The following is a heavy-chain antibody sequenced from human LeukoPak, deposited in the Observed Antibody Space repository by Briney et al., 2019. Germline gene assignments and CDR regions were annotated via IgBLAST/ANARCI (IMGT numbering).Heavy chain of an antibody. V-gene: IGHV4-34*01. CDR3: ARLRDWRYYYYYMDV. J-gene: IGHJ6*03. Sequence: SETLSLTCAVYGGSFSGYYWSWIRPPPGKGLEWIGEINHSGSTNYNPSLKSRVTISVDTSKNQFSLKLSSVTAADTAVYYCARLRDWRYYYYYMDVWGKGTTVTISS. CDR1: GGSFSGYY. D-gene: IGHD3-10*01. CDR2: INHSGST.